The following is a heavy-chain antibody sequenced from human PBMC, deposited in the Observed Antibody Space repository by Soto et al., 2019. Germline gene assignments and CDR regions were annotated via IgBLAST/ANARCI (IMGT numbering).Heavy chain of an antibody. D-gene: IGHD2-15*01. Sequence: EVQLVESGGGLVKPGGSLRLSCAASGFTFSYAWMTWVRQVSGKGLEWVALIKSKAHGGTTDYAALVEGRFTISRDDSTNTLYLQMNSLQTEDTGLYYCTAGLYNSGGVDQWGQGTQVTVSS. J-gene: IGHJ4*02. CDR1: GFTFSYAW. V-gene: IGHV3-15*07. CDR3: TAGLYNSGGVDQ. CDR2: IKSKAHGGTT.